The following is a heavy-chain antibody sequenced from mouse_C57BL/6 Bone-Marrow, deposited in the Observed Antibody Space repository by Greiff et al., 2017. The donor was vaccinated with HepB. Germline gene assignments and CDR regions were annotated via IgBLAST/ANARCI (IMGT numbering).Heavy chain of an antibody. D-gene: IGHD2-4*01. CDR2: IYPRSGNT. J-gene: IGHJ4*01. CDR3: ARTGIYYDSYYYAMDY. CDR1: GYTFTSYG. V-gene: IGHV1-81*01. Sequence: SGAELARPGASVKLSCKASGYTFTSYGISWVKQRTGQGLEWIGEIYPRSGNTYYNVKFKGKATLTADKSSSTAYMELRSLTSEDSAVYFCARTGIYYDSYYYAMDYWGQGTSVTVSS.